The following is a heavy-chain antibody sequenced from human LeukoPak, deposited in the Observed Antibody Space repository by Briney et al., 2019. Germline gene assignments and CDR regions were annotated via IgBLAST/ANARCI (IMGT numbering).Heavy chain of an antibody. Sequence: PGGSLRLSCAAFGFTFSSYWMHWVRQAPGKGLVWVSRINSDGSSTSYADSVKGRFTISRDNAKNTLYLQMNSLRAEDTAVYYCARAITQADFDYWGQGTLVTVSS. J-gene: IGHJ4*02. CDR3: ARAITQADFDY. V-gene: IGHV3-74*01. D-gene: IGHD3-10*01. CDR1: GFTFSSYW. CDR2: INSDGSST.